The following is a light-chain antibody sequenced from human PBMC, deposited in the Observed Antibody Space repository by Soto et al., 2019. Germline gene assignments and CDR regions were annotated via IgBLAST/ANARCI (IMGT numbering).Light chain of an antibody. J-gene: IGKJ2*01. CDR1: RSFASSY. CDR2: AAS. CDR3: QQYGSSPPYT. V-gene: IGKV3-20*01. Sequence: PGERATLFCRASRSFASSYLGWYQQKPGQAPRLLLYAASKRATGIPDRFSGSGSGTDFTLTINRLEPEDSAVYYCQQYGSSPPYTFGQGTKVDIK.